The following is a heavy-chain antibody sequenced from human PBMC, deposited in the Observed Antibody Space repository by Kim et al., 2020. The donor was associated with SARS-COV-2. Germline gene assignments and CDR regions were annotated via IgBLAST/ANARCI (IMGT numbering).Heavy chain of an antibody. CDR1: GFTFSSYG. CDR2: ISYDGSNK. D-gene: IGHD1-26*01. CDR3: AKAGSYGGNSFIDY. J-gene: IGHJ4*02. Sequence: GGSLRLSCAASGFTFSSYGMHWVRQAPGKGLEWVAVISYDGSNKYYADSVKGRFTISRDNSKNTLYLQMNSLRAEDTAVYYCAKAGSYGGNSFIDYWGQGTLVTVSS. V-gene: IGHV3-30*18.